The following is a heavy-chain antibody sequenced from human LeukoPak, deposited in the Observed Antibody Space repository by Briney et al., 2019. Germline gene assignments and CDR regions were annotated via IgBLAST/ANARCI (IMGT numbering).Heavy chain of an antibody. Sequence: PGGSLRLSCAASGFTFSSYWMSWVRQAPGKGLEWVANIKQDGSEKYYVDSVKGRFTISRDNAKNSLYLQMNSLRAEDTAVYYCASLRDGSVYYYFDYWAQEPLVTVS. CDR2: IKQDGSEK. V-gene: IGHV3-7*01. CDR1: GFTFSSYW. CDR3: ASLRDGSVYYYFDY. D-gene: IGHD3-22*01. J-gene: IGHJ4*02.